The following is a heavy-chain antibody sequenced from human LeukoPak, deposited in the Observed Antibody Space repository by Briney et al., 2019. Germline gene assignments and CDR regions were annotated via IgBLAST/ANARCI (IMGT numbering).Heavy chain of an antibody. D-gene: IGHD3-10*01. V-gene: IGHV3-23*01. CDR3: AQPGYGSGIPRSSFAY. CDR1: GFTFDSYA. Sequence: GGSLRLSCAASGFTFDSYAMSWVRQAPGKGLEWVSAISGSGGSTYYADSVKGRFTISRDNSKNTLYLQMNSLRAEDTAVYYCAQPGYGSGIPRSSFAYWGQGTLVTVSS. CDR2: ISGSGGST. J-gene: IGHJ4*02.